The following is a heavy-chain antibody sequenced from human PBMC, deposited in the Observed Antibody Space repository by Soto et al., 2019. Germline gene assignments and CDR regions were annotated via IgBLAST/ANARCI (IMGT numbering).Heavy chain of an antibody. J-gene: IGHJ4*02. V-gene: IGHV3-15*02. CDR1: GFTFSNAW. D-gene: IGHD1-26*01. Sequence: EVQLVESGGALVKPGGSLRLSCAASGFTFSNAWMSWVRQAPGKGLEWVGRIKSKTDGGTTDYAAAVEGRFTISREDSKNTVYLQMNSLRAEDTAVYYCAKALGLIVGATVDYWGQGTLVTVSS. CDR2: IKSKTDGGTT. CDR3: AKALGLIVGATVDY.